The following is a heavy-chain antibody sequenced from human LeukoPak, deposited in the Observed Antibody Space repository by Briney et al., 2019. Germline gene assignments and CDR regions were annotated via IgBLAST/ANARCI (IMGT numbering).Heavy chain of an antibody. D-gene: IGHD6-19*01. CDR3: ARIPDVSGWPFDY. CDR2: IRYSGRT. V-gene: IGHV4-59*01. J-gene: IGHJ4*02. CDR1: DRSINSDF. Sequence: SETLSLTCTASDRSINSDFWTWIRQPPGKGLEWVGYIRYSGRTSYNPSLKSRVSISIDTSKNLFSLMLRSVTTADTAIYYCARIPDVSGWPFDYWGQGTLVTVSS.